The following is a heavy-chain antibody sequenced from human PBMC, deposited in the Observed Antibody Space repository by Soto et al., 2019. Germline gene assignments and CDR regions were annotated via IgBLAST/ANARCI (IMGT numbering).Heavy chain of an antibody. CDR2: IYHSGAT. J-gene: IGHJ2*01. Sequence: QVHLQESGPGLVKASGTLSLTCAVSGGSISSNTWWGWVRRPPGKGLGGFGEIYHSGATNYTPSLKSRVTISVDTSKNQFSLNLNSVTAADTAVYYCATGGSYCSTTGCLYWYLDLWGRGTLVSVSS. D-gene: IGHD2-2*01. CDR1: GGSISSNTW. V-gene: IGHV4-4*02. CDR3: ATGGSYCSTTGCLYWYLDL.